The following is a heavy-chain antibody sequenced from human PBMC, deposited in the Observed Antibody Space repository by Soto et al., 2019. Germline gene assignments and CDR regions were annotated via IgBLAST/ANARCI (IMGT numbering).Heavy chain of an antibody. CDR3: ARSLDYDTSGPYYFDA. D-gene: IGHD3-22*01. Sequence: SETLSLTCTVSGGSISSSSYYWGWIRQPPGKGLEWIGYIYDSGSPYYNPSLKSRVAISLDRSRNHFSLQLNSVTAADTAMYYCARSLDYDTSGPYYFDAWGQGTLVTVSS. CDR1: GGSISSSSYY. V-gene: IGHV4-39*07. CDR2: IYDSGSP. J-gene: IGHJ4*02.